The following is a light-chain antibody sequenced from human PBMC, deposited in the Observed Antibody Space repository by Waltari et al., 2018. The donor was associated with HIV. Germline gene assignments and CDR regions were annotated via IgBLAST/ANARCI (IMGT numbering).Light chain of an antibody. Sequence: ENVLTQSPATLSLSPGERAILSCRASQSVSSLLAWYQQKPGQAPRLLIYDASNRATGTPPRVSGSGSGTDFTLSISSLEPEDFAVYYCQQRSSWPLTFGGGTKVEIK. CDR3: QQRSSWPLT. V-gene: IGKV3-11*01. CDR2: DAS. J-gene: IGKJ4*01. CDR1: QSVSSL.